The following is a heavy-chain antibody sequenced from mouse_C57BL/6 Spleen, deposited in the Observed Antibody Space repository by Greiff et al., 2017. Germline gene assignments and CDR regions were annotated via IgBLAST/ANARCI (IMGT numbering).Heavy chain of an antibody. CDR1: GYAFSSSW. J-gene: IGHJ3*01. Sequence: VKLMESGPELVKPGASVKISCKASGYAFSSSWMNWVKQRPGKGLEWIGRIYPGDGDTNYNGKFKGKATLTADKSSSTAYMQLSSLTSEDSAVYFCARSGNYEAWFAFWGQGTLVTVSA. CDR3: ARSGNYEAWFAF. CDR2: IYPGDGDT. V-gene: IGHV1-82*01. D-gene: IGHD1-1*01.